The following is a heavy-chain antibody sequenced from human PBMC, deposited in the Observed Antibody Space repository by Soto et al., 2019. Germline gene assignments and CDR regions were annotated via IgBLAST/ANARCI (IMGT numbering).Heavy chain of an antibody. D-gene: IGHD7-27*01. CDR2: MNPNSGNT. Sequence: ASVKVSCKASGYTFTSYDINWVRQATGQGLEWMGWMNPNSGNTGYAQKFQGRVTMTRNTSISTAYMELSSLRSEDTAVYYCARVWGSYYYYYMDVWGKGTTVTVS. J-gene: IGHJ6*03. CDR1: GYTFTSYD. CDR3: ARVWGSYYYYYMDV. V-gene: IGHV1-8*01.